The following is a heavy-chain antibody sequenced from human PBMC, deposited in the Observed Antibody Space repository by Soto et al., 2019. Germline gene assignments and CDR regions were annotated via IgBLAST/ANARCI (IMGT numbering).Heavy chain of an antibody. CDR2: INAGNGNT. V-gene: IGHV1-3*01. Sequence: GASVKVSCKASGYTFTSYAMHWVRQTPGQRLEWMGWINAGNGNTKYSQKFKGRVTITRDTSASTAYMELSSLRSEDTAVYYCARSIAHNWNDAHDYWGQGTLVTVSS. J-gene: IGHJ4*02. CDR3: ARSIAHNWNDAHDY. CDR1: GYTFTSYA. D-gene: IGHD1-20*01.